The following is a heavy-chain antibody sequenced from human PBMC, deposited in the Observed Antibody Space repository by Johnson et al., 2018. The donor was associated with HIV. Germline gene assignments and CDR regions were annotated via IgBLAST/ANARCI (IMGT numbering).Heavy chain of an antibody. V-gene: IGHV3-30*04. CDR3: AKDKFMFLDNPVDAFDV. D-gene: IGHD3/OR15-3a*01. CDR2: ISYDGSNK. J-gene: IGHJ3*01. Sequence: QVQLVESGGGVVQPGGSLRLSCAASGFTFSSYAMHWVRQAPGKGLEWVAVISYDGSNKYYADSVKGRFTISRDNSKNTLYLQMNSLRADDTGVYYCAKDKFMFLDNPVDAFDVWGQGTMVTFSS. CDR1: GFTFSSYA.